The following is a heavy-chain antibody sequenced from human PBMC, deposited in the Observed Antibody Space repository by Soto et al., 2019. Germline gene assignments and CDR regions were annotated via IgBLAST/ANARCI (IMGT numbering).Heavy chain of an antibody. D-gene: IGHD2-21*01. CDR1: GYTFSGYS. Sequence: QVVLEQSGGEVKKPGASVKVSRKASGYTFSGYSITWVRQAPGQGLEWMGRISGYNGNTNYARTLRDRLTLTTDTSTSTAYMELRRLTSDDTAVYYCARDVFCGGAPACPDMDVWGQGTTVTVSS. V-gene: IGHV1-18*04. J-gene: IGHJ6*02. CDR2: ISGYNGNT. CDR3: ARDVFCGGAPACPDMDV.